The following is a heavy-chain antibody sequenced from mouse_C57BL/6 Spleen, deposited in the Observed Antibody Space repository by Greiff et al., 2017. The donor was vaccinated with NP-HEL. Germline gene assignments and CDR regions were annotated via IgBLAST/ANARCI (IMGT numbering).Heavy chain of an antibody. J-gene: IGHJ1*03. V-gene: IGHV3-1*01. Sequence: EVQLQESGPGMVKPSQSLSLTCTVTGYSITSGYDWHWIRHFPGNKLEWMGYISYSGSTNYNPSLKSRISITYDTSKNHFFLKLNSVTTEDTATYYCARGNDYEYFDVWGTGTTVTVSS. CDR1: GYSITSGYD. CDR2: ISYSGST. D-gene: IGHD2-4*01. CDR3: ARGNDYEYFDV.